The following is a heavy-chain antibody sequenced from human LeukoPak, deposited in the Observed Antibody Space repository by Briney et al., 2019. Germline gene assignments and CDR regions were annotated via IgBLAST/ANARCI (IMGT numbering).Heavy chain of an antibody. CDR3: AGVSATVRTFDY. D-gene: IGHD4-17*01. CDR2: IYYSGST. V-gene: IGHV4-39*07. J-gene: IGHJ4*02. CDR1: GGSISSSSYY. Sequence: SETLSLTCTVSGGSISSSSYYWGWIRQPPGKGLEWIGSIYYSGSTYYNPSLKSRATISVDTSKNQFSLKLSSVTAADTAVYYCAGVSATVRTFDYWGQGTLVTVSS.